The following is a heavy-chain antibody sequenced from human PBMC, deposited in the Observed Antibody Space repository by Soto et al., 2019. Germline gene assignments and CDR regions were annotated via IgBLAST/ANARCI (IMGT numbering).Heavy chain of an antibody. Sequence: SETLSLTCTVSGGSMSSYYWHWIRQPPGKGLEWIGYIYNSGNTNYNPSLRSRVTISVDTSKNQFSLKLSSVTAADTAVYYCARLNGYCISTNCHGYYGMDVWGQGTTVT. V-gene: IGHV4-59*08. D-gene: IGHD2-2*03. CDR2: IYNSGNT. CDR3: ARLNGYCISTNCHGYYGMDV. CDR1: GGSMSSYY. J-gene: IGHJ6*01.